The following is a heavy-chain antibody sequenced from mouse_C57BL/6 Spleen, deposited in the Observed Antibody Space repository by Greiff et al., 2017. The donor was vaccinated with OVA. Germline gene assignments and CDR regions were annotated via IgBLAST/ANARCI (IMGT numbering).Heavy chain of an antibody. J-gene: IGHJ4*01. V-gene: IGHV3-6*01. CDR1: GYSITSGYY. CDR3: AREDYYYARLYAMDY. Sequence: EVQLVESGPGLVKPSQSLSLTCSVTGYSITSGYYWNWIRQFPGNKLEWMGYISYDGSNNYNPSLKNRISITRDTSKNQFFLKLNSVTTEDTATYYCAREDYYYARLYAMDYWGQGTSVTVSS. CDR2: ISYDGSN. D-gene: IGHD1-1*01.